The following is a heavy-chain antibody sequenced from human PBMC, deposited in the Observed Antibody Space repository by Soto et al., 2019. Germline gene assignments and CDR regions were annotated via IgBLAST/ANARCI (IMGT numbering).Heavy chain of an antibody. Sequence: GGSLRLSCAASGFMFRSYAMHWVRQAPGKGLEWVAGIWYDGSTKYYGDSVKGRYSISRDNSKNMLDLQMNSLRAEDTAVYYCAKEMGPCCDWSYYFDYWGRGTHVTVSP. D-gene: IGHD3-9*01. V-gene: IGHV3-33*06. J-gene: IGHJ4*01. CDR1: GFMFRSYA. CDR2: IWYDGSTK. CDR3: AKEMGPCCDWSYYFDY.